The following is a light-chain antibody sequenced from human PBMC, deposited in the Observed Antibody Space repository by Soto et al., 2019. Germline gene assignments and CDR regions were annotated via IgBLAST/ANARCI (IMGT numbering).Light chain of an antibody. V-gene: IGLV2-8*01. CDR1: SSDVGAYNY. CDR3: SSYVGNNNLV. Sequence: QSVLTQPPSASGSPGQSVTISCTGTSSDVGAYNYVSWYQQHPGEAPKLMIYEVNKRPSGVPDRFSGSKSGNTASLTVSGLQAEDEADYFCSSYVGNNNLVFGGGTNLTVL. CDR2: EVN. J-gene: IGLJ2*01.